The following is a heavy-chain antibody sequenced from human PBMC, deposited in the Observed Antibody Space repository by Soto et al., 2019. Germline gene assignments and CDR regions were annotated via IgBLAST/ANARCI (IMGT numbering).Heavy chain of an antibody. D-gene: IGHD3-22*01. J-gene: IGHJ4*02. CDR1: GASITSLYYY. V-gene: IGHV4-39*01. Sequence: ETLSLTCTVSGASITSLYYYWGWIRQPPGKGLEWIGSSYHSGSPYYAPSLMSRVAMSVDTSKNQFSLKLNSVTAADTAVYYCARGSVDTVDSCCFYEYWGQGTPVTVAS. CDR2: SYHSGSP. CDR3: ARGSVDTVDSCCFYEY.